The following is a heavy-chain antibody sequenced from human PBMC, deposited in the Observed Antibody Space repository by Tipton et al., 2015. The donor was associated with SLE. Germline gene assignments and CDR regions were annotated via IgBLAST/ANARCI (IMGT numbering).Heavy chain of an antibody. J-gene: IGHJ6*02. D-gene: IGHD1-20*01. V-gene: IGHV7-4-1*02. CDR2: ITTNTGTP. CDR1: DYTFTSYD. CDR3: ARDLTGPPYSYSYGMDV. Sequence: QLVQSGAEVKKPGASVKVSCKASDYTFTSYDITWVRQAPGQGLEWMGWITTNTGTPTYAQGFTGRFVFSLDTSVSTAYLQISSLKVEDTAVYYCARDLTGPPYSYSYGMDVWGQGTTVTVSS.